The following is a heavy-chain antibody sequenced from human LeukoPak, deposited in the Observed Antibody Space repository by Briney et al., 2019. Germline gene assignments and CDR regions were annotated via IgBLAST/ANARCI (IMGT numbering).Heavy chain of an antibody. J-gene: IGHJ2*01. V-gene: IGHV3-30-3*01. Sequence: GRSLRLSCAASGFTFSSYAMHWVRQAPGKGLEWVAVISYDGSNKYYADSVKGRFTISRDNSKNTLYLQMNSLRAEDTAVYYCASTIVTTVYPPGWYFDLWGRGTQVTVSS. CDR3: ASTIVTTVYPPGWYFDL. CDR1: GFTFSSYA. CDR2: ISYDGSNK. D-gene: IGHD4-17*01.